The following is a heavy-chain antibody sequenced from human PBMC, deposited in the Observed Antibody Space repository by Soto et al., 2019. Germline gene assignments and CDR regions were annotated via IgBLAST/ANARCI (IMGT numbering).Heavy chain of an antibody. D-gene: IGHD3-10*01. CDR1: GFTFSSYG. CDR3: AKPLLWFGNRPSAPYGMDV. Sequence: GSLRLSCAASGFTFSSYGMHWVRQAPGKGLEWVAVISYDGSNKYYADSVKGRFTISRDNSKNTLYLQMNSLRAEDTAVYYCAKPLLWFGNRPSAPYGMDVWGQGTTVTVSS. J-gene: IGHJ6*02. CDR2: ISYDGSNK. V-gene: IGHV3-30*18.